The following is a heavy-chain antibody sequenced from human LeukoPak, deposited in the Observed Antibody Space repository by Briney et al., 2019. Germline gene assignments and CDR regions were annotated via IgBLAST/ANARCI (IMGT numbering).Heavy chain of an antibody. V-gene: IGHV1-8*01. Sequence: GASVKVSCKASGYTFSGYDIHWVRQATGQGLEWMGWMNPNSGNTGYAQNFRGRVTMTRDTSITTAYMELNSLRSEDTAVYYCARVHSSGQDWGQGTLVTVSS. CDR3: ARVHSSGQD. CDR1: GYTFSGYD. CDR2: MNPNSGNT. D-gene: IGHD3-22*01. J-gene: IGHJ4*02.